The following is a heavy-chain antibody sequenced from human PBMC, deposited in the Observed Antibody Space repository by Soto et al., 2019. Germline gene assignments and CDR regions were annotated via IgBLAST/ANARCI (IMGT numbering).Heavy chain of an antibody. CDR2: ISGSGGST. V-gene: IGHV3-23*01. J-gene: IGHJ5*02. CDR3: AKDRGPRKTMVRGVIPWFDP. Sequence: QPGGSLRLSCAASGFTFSSYAMSWVRQAPGKGLEWVSAISGSGGSTYYADSVKGRFTISRDNSKNTLYLQMNSLRAEDTAVYYCAKDRGPRKTMVRGVIPWFDPWGQGTLVTVSS. D-gene: IGHD3-10*01. CDR1: GFTFSSYA.